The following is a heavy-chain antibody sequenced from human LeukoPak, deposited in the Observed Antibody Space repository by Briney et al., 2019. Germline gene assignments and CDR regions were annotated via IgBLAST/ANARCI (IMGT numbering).Heavy chain of an antibody. J-gene: IGHJ4*02. CDR1: GGSISSYY. Sequence: SETLSLTCTVSGGSISSYYWSWIRQPAGKGLEWIGRIYTSGSTNYNPPLKSRVTMSVDTSKNQFSLKLSSVTAADTAVYYCARDSRFLEWAFDYWGQGTLVTVSS. V-gene: IGHV4-4*07. CDR2: IYTSGST. D-gene: IGHD3-3*01. CDR3: ARDSRFLEWAFDY.